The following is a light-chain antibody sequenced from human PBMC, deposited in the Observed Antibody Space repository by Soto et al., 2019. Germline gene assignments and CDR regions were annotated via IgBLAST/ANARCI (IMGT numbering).Light chain of an antibody. CDR2: GAS. Sequence: EILWTQSPGTLSSSPGERATLSCRASQSVSSSYLAWYQQKPGQAPRLLIYGASSRATGIPDRFSGSGSGTDFTLTISRLEPEDFAVYYCQQYGSSPMYTFGQGTKVDIK. V-gene: IGKV3-20*01. CDR3: QQYGSSPMYT. J-gene: IGKJ2*01. CDR1: QSVSSSY.